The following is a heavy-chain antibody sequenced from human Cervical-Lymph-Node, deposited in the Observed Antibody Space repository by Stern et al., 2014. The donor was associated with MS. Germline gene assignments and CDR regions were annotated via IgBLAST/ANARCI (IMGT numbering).Heavy chain of an antibody. Sequence: QVQLQESGPGLGQPSETLSLTCTVSGCSLSGYYCSWIRQSPGKGLEWTGNIYHSGITNFNPSLKSRVTIAVVTSHFSLILDSVTAADTAVYYCARLGYCSGATCYAREFDSWGQGILVTVSS. CDR3: ARLGYCSGATCYAREFDS. CDR1: GCSLSGYY. CDR2: IYHSGIT. J-gene: IGHJ4*02. V-gene: IGHV4-59*01. D-gene: IGHD2-15*01.